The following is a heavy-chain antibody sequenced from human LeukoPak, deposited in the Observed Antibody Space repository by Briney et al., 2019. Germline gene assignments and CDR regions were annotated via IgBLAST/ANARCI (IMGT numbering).Heavy chain of an antibody. J-gene: IGHJ3*02. V-gene: IGHV3-49*04. Sequence: GGSLRLSCTASGFTFGDYAMSWVRQAPGKGLEWVGFIRSKAYGGTTEYAASVKRRFTISRDDSKSIAYLQMNSLKTEDTAVYYCTRGGDWGSSWSDDAFDIWGQGTMVTVSS. CDR2: IRSKAYGGTT. CDR1: GFTFGDYA. CDR3: TRGGDWGSSWSDDAFDI. D-gene: IGHD6-13*01.